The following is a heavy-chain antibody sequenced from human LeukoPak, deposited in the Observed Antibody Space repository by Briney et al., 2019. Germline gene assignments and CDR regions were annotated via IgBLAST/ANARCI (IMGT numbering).Heavy chain of an antibody. CDR2: IPPGDSDT. J-gene: IGHJ4*02. D-gene: IGHD4-23*01. V-gene: IGHV5-51*01. CDR1: GYTFTGYW. Sequence: GESLKISCKSSGYTFTGYWIGWVRQMPGKGLEWMGIIPPGDSDTRYSPSFQGQVTMSADKSINTAYLQWGSLMASDTAMYYCARGRGATVITNFDYWGQGTLVTVSS. CDR3: ARGRGATVITNFDY.